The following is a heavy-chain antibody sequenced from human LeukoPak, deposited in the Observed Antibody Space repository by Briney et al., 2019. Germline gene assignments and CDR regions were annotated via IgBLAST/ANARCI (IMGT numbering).Heavy chain of an antibody. CDR1: GLSLSISGVG. CDR3: AHRLRDAYNQGAFDV. J-gene: IGHJ3*01. CDR2: IYWNDDK. V-gene: IGHV2-5*01. D-gene: IGHD5-24*01. Sequence: SGPTLVNPTQTLTLTCTFSGLSLSISGVGVGWIRQPPGKALEWLAVIYWNDDKRYSPSLKSRLTITKYTSKNQVVLTMTNMDPVDTATYYCAHRLRDAYNQGAFDVWGQGTMVTVSS.